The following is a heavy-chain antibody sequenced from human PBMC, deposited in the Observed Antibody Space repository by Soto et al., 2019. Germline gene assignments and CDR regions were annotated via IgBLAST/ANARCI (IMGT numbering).Heavy chain of an antibody. D-gene: IGHD3-3*01. CDR1: GYTFTVYY. Sequence: ASVKVSCKASGYTFTVYYMHWVRQAPGQGLEWMGWINPKSGGTMYPQKFQGRVTMTWDTSQSTLYLQMNSLRADDTAIYYCARWSYLDYWGQGTRVTVSS. V-gene: IGHV1-2*02. J-gene: IGHJ4*02. CDR3: ARWSYLDY. CDR2: INPKSGGT.